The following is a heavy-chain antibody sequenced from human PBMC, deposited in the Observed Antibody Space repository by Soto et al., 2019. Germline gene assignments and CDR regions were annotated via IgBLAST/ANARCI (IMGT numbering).Heavy chain of an antibody. CDR3: ARVVGYCSGGSCYSDYFDY. Sequence: SETLSLTCTVSGGSISSGDYYWSWIRQPPGKGLEWIGYIYYSGSTYYNPSLKSRVTISVDTSKNQFSLKLSSVTAADTAVYYCARVVGYCSGGSCYSDYFDYWGQGTPVTVSS. D-gene: IGHD2-15*01. CDR1: GGSISSGDYY. CDR2: IYYSGST. V-gene: IGHV4-30-4*01. J-gene: IGHJ4*02.